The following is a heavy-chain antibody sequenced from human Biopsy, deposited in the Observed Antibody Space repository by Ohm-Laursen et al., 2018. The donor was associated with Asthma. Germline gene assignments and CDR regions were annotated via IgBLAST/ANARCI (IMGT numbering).Heavy chain of an antibody. Sequence: SLRLSCAASRFTYEMHWFRQAPGKGLEGVAVISYDGSSIYYADSVKGRFTISRDNSKNTLSLQMNSLTAEDTAVYYCAREGVAGTHIEDWGQGTLVTVSS. CDR1: RFTYE. CDR2: ISYDGSSI. J-gene: IGHJ4*02. V-gene: IGHV3-30-3*01. CDR3: AREGVAGTHIED. D-gene: IGHD6-19*01.